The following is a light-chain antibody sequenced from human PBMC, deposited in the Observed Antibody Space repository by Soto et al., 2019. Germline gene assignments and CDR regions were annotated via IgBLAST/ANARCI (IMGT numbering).Light chain of an antibody. CDR3: QQYNNWPPVT. Sequence: EIVVTQSPATLSVSAGERATLSCRASQSVSSNFAWYQQKPGQAPRLLIYGASTRAAGIPARFSGSGSGTEFTLTISSLQSEDFAVYYCQQYNNWPPVTFGQGTRLEI. J-gene: IGKJ5*01. CDR2: GAS. V-gene: IGKV3-15*01. CDR1: QSVSSN.